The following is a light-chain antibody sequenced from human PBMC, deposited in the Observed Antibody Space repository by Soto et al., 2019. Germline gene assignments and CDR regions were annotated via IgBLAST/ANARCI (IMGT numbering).Light chain of an antibody. CDR3: TSYTSSTTWV. V-gene: IGLV2-14*01. Sequence: QSALTQPASVSGSPGQSITVSCTGTSSDIGASNYVSWYQQHPAKAPKLIISEVSNRPSGVSNRFSGSKSGSTASLTISGLQAEDEADYYCTSYTSSTTWVFGGGTKLTVL. J-gene: IGLJ3*02. CDR2: EVS. CDR1: SSDIGASNY.